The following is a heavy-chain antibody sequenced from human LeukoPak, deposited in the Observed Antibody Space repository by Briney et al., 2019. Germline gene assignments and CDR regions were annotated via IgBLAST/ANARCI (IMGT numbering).Heavy chain of an antibody. D-gene: IGHD6-19*01. J-gene: IGHJ5*02. V-gene: IGHV4-39*01. CDR2: IYYSGST. CDR1: GGSISSSRYY. CDR3: ARRFRDSSGWYVWFDP. Sequence: PSETLSRTCTVAGGSISSSRYYSGWMRQPPGKGLEGIGRIYYSGSTYYNPSLKSRVTISVDTSKNQFSLKLSSVTAADTAVYYCARRFRDSSGWYVWFDPWGQGTLVTVSS.